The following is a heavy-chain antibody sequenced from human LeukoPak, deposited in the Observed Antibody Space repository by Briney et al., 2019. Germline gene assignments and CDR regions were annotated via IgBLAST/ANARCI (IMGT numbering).Heavy chain of an antibody. J-gene: IGHJ5*02. V-gene: IGHV1-2*02. D-gene: IGHD2-15*01. CDR1: EYTFTGYY. CDR2: INPNSGDT. Sequence: ASVKVSCKASEYTFTGYYLHWVRQAPGQGLEWMGWINPNSGDTNYAQKFQGRVTMTRDTSISTVYMELRRLRYDDTAAYYCARGPLEYCSGGTCYSGRNWFDPWGQGTLVTVSS. CDR3: ARGPLEYCSGGTCYSGRNWFDP.